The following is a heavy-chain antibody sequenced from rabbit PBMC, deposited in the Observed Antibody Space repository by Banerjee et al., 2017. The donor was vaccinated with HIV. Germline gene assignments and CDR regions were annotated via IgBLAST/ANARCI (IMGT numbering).Heavy chain of an antibody. V-gene: IGHV1S29*01. CDR1: GFDFSTYG. D-gene: IGHD1-1*01. CDR2: IDSGGSA. Sequence: QQQLEESGGGLVQPGGSLKLSCTASGFDFSTYGVSWVRQAPGKGLEYIGYIDSGGSAYYATWVNGRFTISSHSAQNTLYLQLNSLTVADTATYFCVRDSGGGWYNLWGPGTLVTVS. CDR3: VRDSGGGWYNL. J-gene: IGHJ4*01.